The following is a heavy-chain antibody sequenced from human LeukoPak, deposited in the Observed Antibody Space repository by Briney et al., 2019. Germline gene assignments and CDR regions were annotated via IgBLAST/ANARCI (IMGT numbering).Heavy chain of an antibody. J-gene: IGHJ6*03. Sequence: ASVKVSCKASGYTFTSYDINWVRQATGQGLEWMGSMNPNSGNTGYAQKFQGRVTMTRNTSISTAYMELSSLRSEDTAVYYCARGPRQQLLRFLEWSVYYYMDVWGKGTTVTVSS. D-gene: IGHD3-3*01. CDR2: MNPNSGNT. V-gene: IGHV1-8*01. CDR1: GYTFTSYD. CDR3: ARGPRQQLLRFLEWSVYYYMDV.